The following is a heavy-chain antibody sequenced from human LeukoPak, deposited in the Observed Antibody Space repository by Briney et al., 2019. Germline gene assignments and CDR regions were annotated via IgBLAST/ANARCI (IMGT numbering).Heavy chain of an antibody. CDR3: ARADYYGSGP. CDR1: GFTFSSYA. D-gene: IGHD3-10*01. Sequence: GGSLRLSCAASGFTFSSYAMHWVRQAPGKGPEWVAVISYDGSNKYYADSVKGRFTISRDNSKNTLYLQMNSLRAEDTAVYYCARADYYGSGPWGQGTLVTVSS. V-gene: IGHV3-30*04. J-gene: IGHJ5*02. CDR2: ISYDGSNK.